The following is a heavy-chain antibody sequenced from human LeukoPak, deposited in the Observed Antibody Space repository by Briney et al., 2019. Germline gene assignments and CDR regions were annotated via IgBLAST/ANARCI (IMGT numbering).Heavy chain of an antibody. Sequence: GGSLRLSCAASGFTFSGSWMSWVRQAPGKGLGWVASINQDGGEKYSLDSVKGRFTISRDNTKSSLYLQMNSLRAEDTAMYYCARYRHLYYWGQGTLVTVSS. J-gene: IGHJ4*02. CDR1: GFTFSGSW. D-gene: IGHD3-16*01. CDR3: ARYRHLYY. V-gene: IGHV3-7*01. CDR2: INQDGGEK.